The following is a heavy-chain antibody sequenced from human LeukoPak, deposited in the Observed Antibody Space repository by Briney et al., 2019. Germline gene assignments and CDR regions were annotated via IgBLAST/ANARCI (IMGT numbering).Heavy chain of an antibody. CDR2: INHSGST. J-gene: IGHJ4*02. Sequence: SETLSLTCAVYGGSFSGYYWSWIRQPPGKGLEWIGEINHSGSTNYNPSLKSRVTISVDTSKNQFSLKLSSVTAADTAVYYCARGSIGVYPPRNDYWGQGTLVTVSS. V-gene: IGHV4-34*01. D-gene: IGHD6-13*01. CDR1: GGSFSGYY. CDR3: ARGSIGVYPPRNDY.